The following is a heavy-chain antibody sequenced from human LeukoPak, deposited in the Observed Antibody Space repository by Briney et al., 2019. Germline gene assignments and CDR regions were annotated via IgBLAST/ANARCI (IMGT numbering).Heavy chain of an antibody. CDR3: ARVSGYDYFDY. V-gene: IGHV1-2*02. Sequence: ASVKVSCKASGYTFTGYYMHWVRQAPGQGLEWMGWINPNSGGTNYAQKFQGRVTMTRDTSTSTVYMELSSLRSEDTAVYYCARVSGYDYFDYWGQGTLVTVSS. CDR2: INPNSGGT. D-gene: IGHD5-12*01. J-gene: IGHJ4*02. CDR1: GYTFTGYY.